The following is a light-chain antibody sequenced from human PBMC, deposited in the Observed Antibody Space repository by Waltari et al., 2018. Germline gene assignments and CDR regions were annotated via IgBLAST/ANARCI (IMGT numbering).Light chain of an antibody. CDR3: QTADLGGDVV. CDR2: KNT. CDR1: SLSKQF. Sequence: SYKMTQPPSMSVSPRQTARNTCSRDSLSKQFVYWYQQKSGQAPVLEIFKNTERASGLPEQFSGATSGTIVTLTINGVQAQDEADYYCQTADLGGDVVFGGGIKLTVL. J-gene: IGLJ2*01. V-gene: IGLV3-25*03.